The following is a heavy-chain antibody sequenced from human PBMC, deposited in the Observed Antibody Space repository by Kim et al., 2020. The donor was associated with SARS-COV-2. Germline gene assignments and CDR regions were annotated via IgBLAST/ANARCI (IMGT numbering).Heavy chain of an antibody. Sequence: STYYEDSVKGRFTISRDNSKNSLYLKMNRRRAEDTAVYYCARESSRGFDPWGQGTLVTVSS. CDR2: ST. D-gene: IGHD6-13*01. CDR3: ARESSRGFDP. J-gene: IGHJ5*02. V-gene: IGHV3-53*01.